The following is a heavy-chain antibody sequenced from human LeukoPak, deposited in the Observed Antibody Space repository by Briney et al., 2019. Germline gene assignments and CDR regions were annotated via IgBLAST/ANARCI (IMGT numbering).Heavy chain of an antibody. D-gene: IGHD6-19*01. CDR3: ARQKGYSSGWYFDY. Sequence: NPSETLSLTCTVSGGSISSSSYYWGWIRQPPGKGLEWIGSIYYSGSTYYNPSLKSRVTISIDTSKNQFSLRLSSVTAADTAVYYCARQKGYSSGWYFDYWGQGTLVTVSS. V-gene: IGHV4-39*01. CDR1: GGSISSSSYY. CDR2: IYYSGST. J-gene: IGHJ4*02.